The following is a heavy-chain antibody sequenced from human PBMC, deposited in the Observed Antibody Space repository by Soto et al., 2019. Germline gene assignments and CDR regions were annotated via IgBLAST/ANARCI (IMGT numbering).Heavy chain of an antibody. V-gene: IGHV1-2*02. Sequence: VKVSCKASGYTFTGYYMHWVRQAPGQGLEWMGWINPNSGGTNYAQKFQGRVTMTRDTSISTAYMELSRLRSDDTAVYYCARTAKYYDFWSGYPNWFDPWGQGTLVTVSS. J-gene: IGHJ5*02. D-gene: IGHD3-3*01. CDR3: ARTAKYYDFWSGYPNWFDP. CDR1: GYTFTGYY. CDR2: INPNSGGT.